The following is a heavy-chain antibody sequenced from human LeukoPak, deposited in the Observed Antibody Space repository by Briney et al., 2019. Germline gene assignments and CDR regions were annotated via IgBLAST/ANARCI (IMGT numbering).Heavy chain of an antibody. CDR2: ISYDGSIT. CDR3: ARFLAAAGTFDY. J-gene: IGHJ4*02. V-gene: IGHV3-30*03. Sequence: TGRSLRLSCAASGFTFSNYVMHWVRQAPGKGLEWVALISYDGSITYYADSVKGRFTISRDNAKNSLYLQMNSLRAEDTAVYYCARFLAAAGTFDYWGQGTLVTVSS. D-gene: IGHD6-13*01. CDR1: GFTFSNYV.